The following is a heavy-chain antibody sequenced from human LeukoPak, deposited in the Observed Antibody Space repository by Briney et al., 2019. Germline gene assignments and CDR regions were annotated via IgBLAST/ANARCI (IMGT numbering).Heavy chain of an antibody. V-gene: IGHV4-34*01. J-gene: IGHJ6*03. D-gene: IGHD2-2*01. CDR3: ARGQVVPAAIRDDYYYMDV. CDR1: GGSFSVYY. Sequence: SETLSLTCAVYGGSFSVYYWSWIRQPPGKGLEWIGEINHSGSTNYNPSLKSRVTTSVDTSKNQFSLKLSSVTAADTAVYYCARGQVVPAAIRDDYYYMDVWGKGTTVTVSS. CDR2: INHSGST.